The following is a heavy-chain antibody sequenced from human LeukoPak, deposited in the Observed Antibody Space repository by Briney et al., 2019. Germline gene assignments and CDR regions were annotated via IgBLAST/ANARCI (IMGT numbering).Heavy chain of an antibody. D-gene: IGHD3-10*01. CDR1: GFTFSSYW. V-gene: IGHV3-74*01. J-gene: IGHJ4*02. Sequence: GGSLRLSCAASGFTFSSYWMHCVRQVPGRAVVCVSRINEDGGTTTYADSVKGRFTISRDNAKNTLYLQMNSLRTEDTAIYYCAVDLSGSEDYWGQGTLVTVSS. CDR2: INEDGGTT. CDR3: AVDLSGSEDY.